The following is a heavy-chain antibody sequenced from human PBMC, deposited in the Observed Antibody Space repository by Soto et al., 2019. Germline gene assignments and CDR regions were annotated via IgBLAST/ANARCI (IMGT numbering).Heavy chain of an antibody. D-gene: IGHD3-9*01. CDR2: IYPGDSDT. V-gene: IGHV5-51*01. J-gene: IGHJ6*02. CDR1: GYSFTSYW. CDR3: ARIGLAYYYYYGMDV. Sequence: GESLKISCKGSGYSFTSYWIGWVRQMPGKGLEWMGIIYPGDSDTRYSPSFQGQVTISADKSISTAYLQWSSLKASDTAMYYCARIGLAYYYYYGMDVWGQGTTVTVSS.